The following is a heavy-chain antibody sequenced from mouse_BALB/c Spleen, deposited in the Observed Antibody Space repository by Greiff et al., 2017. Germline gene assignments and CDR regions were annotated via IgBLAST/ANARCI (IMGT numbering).Heavy chain of an antibody. V-gene: IGHV1-69*02. CDR2: IDPSDSET. CDR3: ARSRGGTTWHFDV. J-gene: IGHJ1*01. Sequence: QVQLQQPGAELVKPGAPVKLSCKASGYTFTSYWMNWVKQRPGRGLEWIGRIDPSDSETHYNQKFKDKATLTVDKSSSTAYIQLSSLTSEDSEVCYCARSRGGTTWHFDVWGAGTTVTVSS. CDR1: GYTFTSYW. D-gene: IGHD1-1*01.